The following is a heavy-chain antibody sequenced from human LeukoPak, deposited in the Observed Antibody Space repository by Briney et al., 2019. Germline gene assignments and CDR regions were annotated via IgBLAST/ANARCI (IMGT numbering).Heavy chain of an antibody. CDR3: ARGDYYGSGSYYTTTNWFGP. V-gene: IGHV4-38-2*01. D-gene: IGHD3-10*01. J-gene: IGHJ5*02. CDR2: IYHSGST. Sequence: SETLSLTCAVSGYSISSGYYWGWIRQPPGKGLEWIGSIYHSGSTYYNPSLKSRVTISVDTSKNQFSLKLSSVTAADTAVYYCARGDYYGSGSYYTTTNWFGPWGQGTLVTVSS. CDR1: GYSISSGYY.